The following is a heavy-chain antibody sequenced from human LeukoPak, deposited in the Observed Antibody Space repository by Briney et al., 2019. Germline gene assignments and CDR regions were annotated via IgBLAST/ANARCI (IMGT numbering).Heavy chain of an antibody. CDR3: AKVSESNYDILTGYYTPYYFDY. Sequence: SGGSLRLSCAASGFTFSISAMSWVRQAPGKGLEWVSGISDSGGSTLYADSVKGRFTISRDNSKNILYLQMNSLRADDTAVYYCAKVSESNYDILTGYYTPYYFDYWGQGTLVTVSS. J-gene: IGHJ4*02. D-gene: IGHD3-9*01. V-gene: IGHV3-23*01. CDR2: ISDSGGST. CDR1: GFTFSISA.